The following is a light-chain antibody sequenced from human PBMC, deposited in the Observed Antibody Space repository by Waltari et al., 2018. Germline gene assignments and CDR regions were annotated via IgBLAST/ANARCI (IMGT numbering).Light chain of an antibody. Sequence: DIGMTQSPGTLSASPGDSATLSCRVSQTVSTNLAWYQQKPGQAPRLLIYDASTRVTGVPGRFSGSGSGTDFTLTIASLQSEDFGVYYCQQYADLPPYNFGQGTKLEI. V-gene: IGKV3-15*01. CDR1: QTVSTN. J-gene: IGKJ2*01. CDR2: DAS. CDR3: QQYADLPPYN.